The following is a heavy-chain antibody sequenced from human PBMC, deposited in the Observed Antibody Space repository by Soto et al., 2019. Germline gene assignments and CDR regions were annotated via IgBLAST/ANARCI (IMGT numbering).Heavy chain of an antibody. CDR1: GFTFSSYG. CDR3: ARYSHQYYDFWSGYLSPYYYYYGMDV. D-gene: IGHD3-3*01. J-gene: IGHJ6*02. Sequence: PGGSLRLSCAASGFTFSSYGMHWVRQAPGKGLEWVAVIWYDGSNKYYADSVKGRFTISRDNSKNTLYLQMNSLRAEDTAVYYCARYSHQYYDFWSGYLSPYYYYYGMDVWGQGTTVTVSS. V-gene: IGHV3-33*01. CDR2: IWYDGSNK.